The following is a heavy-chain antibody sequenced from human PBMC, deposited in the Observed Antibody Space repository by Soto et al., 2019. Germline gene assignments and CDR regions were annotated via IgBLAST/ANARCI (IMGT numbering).Heavy chain of an antibody. CDR2: INHSGST. V-gene: IGHV4-34*01. J-gene: IGHJ4*02. Sequence: QVQLQQWGAGLLKPSETLSLTCAVYGGSFSGYYWTWIRQPPGTGLEWIGEINHSGSTNYNPSLKXRXTXSXXTSKNQFSLKLTSVTAADTAGYYCARDKITGLFDYWGQGTLVTVSS. D-gene: IGHD2-8*02. CDR3: ARDKITGLFDY. CDR1: GGSFSGYY.